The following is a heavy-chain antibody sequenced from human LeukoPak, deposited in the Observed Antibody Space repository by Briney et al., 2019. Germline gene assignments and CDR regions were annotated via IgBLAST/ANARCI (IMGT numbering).Heavy chain of an antibody. CDR3: HSAHYYYGMDV. J-gene: IGHJ6*02. CDR2: INPNSGGT. CDR1: GYTFAGYY. D-gene: IGHD3-10*01. V-gene: IGHV1-2*06. Sequence: ASVKVSFTASGYTFAGYYMHWVRQAPGQGLEWMGRINPNSGGTNYAQKFQGRVTMTRDTSISTAYMELSRLRSDDTAVYYCHSAHYYYGMDVWAKGPRSPSP.